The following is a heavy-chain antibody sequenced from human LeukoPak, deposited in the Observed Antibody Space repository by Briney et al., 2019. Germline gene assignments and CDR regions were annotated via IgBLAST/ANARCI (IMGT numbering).Heavy chain of an antibody. D-gene: IGHD2-15*01. J-gene: IGHJ6*03. Sequence: GGSLRLSCAASGFTFSSFGMSWVREAPGKGLEWVSAISSTGGTAYYADSVRGRLTISRDNSKNTLYLQMNSLIAEDTAIYYCAKNGDRGAYCSGGSCYPYYYYNMDVWGKGTTVTISS. CDR3: AKNGDRGAYCSGGSCYPYYYYNMDV. CDR2: ISSTGGTA. CDR1: GFTFSSFG. V-gene: IGHV3-23*01.